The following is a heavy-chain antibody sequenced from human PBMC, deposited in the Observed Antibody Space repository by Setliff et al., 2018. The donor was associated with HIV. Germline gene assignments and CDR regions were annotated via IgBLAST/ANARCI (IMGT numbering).Heavy chain of an antibody. J-gene: IGHJ6*02. Sequence: PSETLSLTCAVSGGSPSSDNWWTWVRQPPGKGLEWIGEIYHTEYTNYSPSLKSRVSMSVDRSKNQFSLNLTSVTAADTAVYYCARGHCSGTNCYGVDYYGMDVWGQGTTVTVSS. CDR2: IYHTEYT. CDR1: GGSPSSDNW. V-gene: IGHV4-4*02. CDR3: ARGHCSGTNCYGVDYYGMDV. D-gene: IGHD2-2*01.